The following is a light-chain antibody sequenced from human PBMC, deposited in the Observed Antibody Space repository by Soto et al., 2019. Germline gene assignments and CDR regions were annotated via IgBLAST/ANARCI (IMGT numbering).Light chain of an antibody. Sequence: IVLTQSPATLSLSPGERAALSCRASQSVRTSLAWYQHKPGQAPRLIIYDASKRAPGIPARFSGSGSGTDFTLTISSLEPEDFAVYYCQVRDVWPSFGQGTKVEIE. V-gene: IGKV3-11*01. J-gene: IGKJ1*01. CDR3: QVRDVWPS. CDR2: DAS. CDR1: QSVRTS.